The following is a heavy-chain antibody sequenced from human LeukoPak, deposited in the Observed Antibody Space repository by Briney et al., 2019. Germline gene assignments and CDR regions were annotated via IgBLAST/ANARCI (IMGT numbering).Heavy chain of an antibody. J-gene: IGHJ6*02. D-gene: IGHD2-8*01. CDR3: AREVSASYYYYCGMDV. V-gene: IGHV1-69*04. CDR2: IIPILGIA. CDR1: GGTFSSYA. Sequence: SVKVSCKASGGTFSSYAISWVRQAPGQGLEWMGRIIPILGIANYAQKFQGRVTITADKSTSTAYMELSSLRSEDTAVYYCAREVSASYYYYCGMDVWGQGTTVTVSS.